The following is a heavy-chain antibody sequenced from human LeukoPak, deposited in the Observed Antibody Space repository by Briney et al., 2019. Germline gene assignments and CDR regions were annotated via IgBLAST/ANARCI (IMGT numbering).Heavy chain of an antibody. CDR2: ITSGGGFK. D-gene: IGHD3-22*01. Sequence: GGSLRLSCVGAGFPFSDFHMSWIRQAPGKGLEWVSYITSGGGFKYYADSVKGRFSISRHDSKNSVFLQMNSLRVEDTAVYYCARVRPGSSGSYYRTSWGQGTLVTVSS. CDR3: ARVRPGSSGSYYRTS. J-gene: IGHJ4*02. V-gene: IGHV3-11*04. CDR1: GFPFSDFH.